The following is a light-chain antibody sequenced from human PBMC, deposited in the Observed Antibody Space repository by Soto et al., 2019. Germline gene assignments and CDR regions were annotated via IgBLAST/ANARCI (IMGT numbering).Light chain of an antibody. CDR2: GAS. Sequence: DIVMTQSPATLSLSPGERATLPCRASQNITNNYVAWYQHKPGQAPRLLIYGASSRATGIPVRFSGSGSGTDFTLTISRLEPEDFAVYYCQQHGNSPRTFGQGTKVEIK. CDR1: QNITNNY. J-gene: IGKJ1*01. V-gene: IGKV3-20*01. CDR3: QQHGNSPRT.